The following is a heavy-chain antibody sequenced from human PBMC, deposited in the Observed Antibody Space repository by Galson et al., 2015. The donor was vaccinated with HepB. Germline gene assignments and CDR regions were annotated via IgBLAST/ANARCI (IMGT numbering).Heavy chain of an antibody. Sequence: SVKVSCKVSGYTLTELSMHWVRQAPGKGLEWMGGFDPEDGETIYAQKFQGRVTMTEDTSTDTAYMELSSLRSEDTAVYYCATGVSVGSPLGDAFDIWGQGTMVTVSS. CDR2: FDPEDGET. CDR3: ATGVSVGSPLGDAFDI. CDR1: GYTLTELS. D-gene: IGHD1-26*01. J-gene: IGHJ3*02. V-gene: IGHV1-24*01.